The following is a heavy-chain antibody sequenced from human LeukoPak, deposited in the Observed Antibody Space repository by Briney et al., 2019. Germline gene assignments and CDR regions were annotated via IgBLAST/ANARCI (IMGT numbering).Heavy chain of an antibody. CDR1: GYTLTELS. V-gene: IGHV1-18*01. CDR2: ISAYNGNT. CDR3: ARVGNYGGNSNFDY. D-gene: IGHD4-23*01. Sequence: ASVKVSCKVSGYTLTELSMHWVRQAPGQGLEWMGWISAYNGNTNYAQKLQGRVTMTTDTSTSTAYMELRSLRSDDTAVYYCARVGNYGGNSNFDYWGQGTLVTVSS. J-gene: IGHJ4*02.